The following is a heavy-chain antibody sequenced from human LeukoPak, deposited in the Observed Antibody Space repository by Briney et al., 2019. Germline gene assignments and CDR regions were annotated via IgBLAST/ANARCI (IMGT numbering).Heavy chain of an antibody. V-gene: IGHV4-4*07. D-gene: IGHD2-21*01. Sequence: SETLSLTCTVSGGSISSYYWSWIRQPAGKGLEWIGRIYSSGKTDYNPSLKSRVTMSVGTSKNQFSLKLSSVTAADTAVYYCARLDYGGTVDYWGQGTLVTVSS. CDR2: IYSSGKT. J-gene: IGHJ4*02. CDR1: GGSISSYY. CDR3: ARLDYGGTVDY.